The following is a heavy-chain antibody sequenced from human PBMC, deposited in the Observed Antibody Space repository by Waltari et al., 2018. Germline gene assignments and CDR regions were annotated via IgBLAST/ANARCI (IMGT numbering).Heavy chain of an antibody. Sequence: EVHLEESGGGLVQPGKSLRLSCAASGFNFGDYAMHWVRQTPGKAPEWVSVSYSGGSTYYADSVKGRFTISRDNSKNTLYLQMNSRRAEDTAVYYCAKDLHGDYPSGMDVWGKGTTVTVSS. CDR2: SYSGGST. J-gene: IGHJ6*04. D-gene: IGHD4-17*01. V-gene: IGHV3-23*03. CDR3: AKDLHGDYPSGMDV. CDR1: GFNFGDYA.